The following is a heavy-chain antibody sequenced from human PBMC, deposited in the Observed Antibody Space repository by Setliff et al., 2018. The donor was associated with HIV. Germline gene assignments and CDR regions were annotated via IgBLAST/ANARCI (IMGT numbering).Heavy chain of an antibody. CDR3: ARVQYFNSGGYWATIRHCYYMDV. Sequence: GGSLRLSCAASGVTFSSYSMNWVRQAPGKGLEWLSYISRNSDTIYYADSVKGRFTISRDNAENSLFLQMNSLRAEDTAVYYCARVQYFNSGGYWATIRHCYYMDVWGKGTAVTVSS. V-gene: IGHV3-48*01. D-gene: IGHD3-22*01. CDR1: GVTFSSYS. CDR2: ISRNSDTI. J-gene: IGHJ6*03.